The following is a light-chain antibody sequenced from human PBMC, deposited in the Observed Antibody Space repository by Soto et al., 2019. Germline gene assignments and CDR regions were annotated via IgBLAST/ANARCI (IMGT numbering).Light chain of an antibody. V-gene: IGKV1D-13*01. CDR3: QHFNNYPQFT. Sequence: AIQLTQSPSSLSASVGDRVTITCRASQGISRALAWYQQKPGKAPKLLIYDASSLESGVPSRFSGSGSGTDFTLTISSLLPEDFATYYCQHFNNYPQFTFGPGTKVDIK. CDR2: DAS. J-gene: IGKJ3*01. CDR1: QGISRA.